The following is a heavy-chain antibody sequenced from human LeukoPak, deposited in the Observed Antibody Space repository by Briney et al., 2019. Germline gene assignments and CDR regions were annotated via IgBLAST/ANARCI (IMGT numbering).Heavy chain of an antibody. CDR1: GGSISSYY. Sequence: SETLSLTCPVSGGSISSYYWSWIRQPPGKGLEWIGYIYYSGSTNYNPSLKSRVTISVDTSKNQFSLKLSSVTAADTAVYYCAASRDWFDPWGQGTLVTVSS. CDR2: IYYSGST. V-gene: IGHV4-59*01. CDR3: AASRDWFDP. J-gene: IGHJ5*02.